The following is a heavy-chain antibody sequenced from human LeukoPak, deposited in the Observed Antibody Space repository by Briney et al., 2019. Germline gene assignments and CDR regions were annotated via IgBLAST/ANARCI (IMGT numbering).Heavy chain of an antibody. CDR1: GFTVSSNY. CDR2: IYSGGST. V-gene: IGHV3-53*01. Sequence: GGSLRLSCAASGFTVSSNYMSWVRQAPGKGLEWVSVIYSGGSTYYADSVKGRFTISRDNSKNTLYLQMNSLRAEDTAVYYCARNFGYCSSTSCLPLGDAFDIWGQGTMVTVSS. D-gene: IGHD2-2*01. CDR3: ARNFGYCSSTSCLPLGDAFDI. J-gene: IGHJ3*02.